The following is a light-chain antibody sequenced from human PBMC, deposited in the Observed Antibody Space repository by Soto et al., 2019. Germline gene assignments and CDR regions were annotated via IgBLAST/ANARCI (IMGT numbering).Light chain of an antibody. CDR3: QQYYIYPPA. V-gene: IGKV1-5*03. CDR1: QNVRIY. CDR2: QTS. Sequence: DIQMTQSPSTLSASVGDRVTITCRASQNVRIYLAWYQQKPGKAPKLLIYQTSSLQSGVPSRFSGSGSETEFTLAISSLQPEDFATYYCQQYYIYPPASGLGTKVEIK. J-gene: IGKJ3*01.